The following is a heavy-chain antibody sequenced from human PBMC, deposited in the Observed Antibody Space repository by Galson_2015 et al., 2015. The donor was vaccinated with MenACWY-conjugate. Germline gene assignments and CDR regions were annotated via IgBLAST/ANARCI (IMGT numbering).Heavy chain of an antibody. Sequence: SLRLSCAASGFTFSSYSMNWVRQAPGKGLEWVSSISSSSSYIYYADSVKGRFTISRDNAKNSLYLQMNSLRAEDTAVYYCAREAGGLVIRGEIDYWGQGTLVTVSS. CDR2: ISSSSSYI. CDR1: GFTFSSYS. D-gene: IGHD3/OR15-3a*01. V-gene: IGHV3-21*01. CDR3: AREAGGLVIRGEIDY. J-gene: IGHJ4*02.